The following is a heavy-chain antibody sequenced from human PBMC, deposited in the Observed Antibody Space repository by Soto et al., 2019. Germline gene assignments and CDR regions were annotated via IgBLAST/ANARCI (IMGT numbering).Heavy chain of an antibody. CDR2: IVVGTGNT. Sequence: QMQLVQSGPEVKKPGTSVKVSFKASGFTFGTSAIQWVRQTRGHRLEWIGWIVVGTGNTNYAQKFQERVTITRDMSTSTTHMELDSLISEDTAVYYCAADREPTDPYKWVDPWGQGTLVTVSS. CDR3: AADREPTDPYKWVDP. V-gene: IGHV1-58*02. CDR1: GFTFGTSA. D-gene: IGHD1-1*01. J-gene: IGHJ5*02.